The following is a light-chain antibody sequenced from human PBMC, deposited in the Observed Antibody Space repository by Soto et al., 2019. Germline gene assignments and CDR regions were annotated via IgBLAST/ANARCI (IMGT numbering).Light chain of an antibody. V-gene: IGLV2-8*01. Sequence: QSALTQPPSASGSPGQSVTISCTGTSSDVGGYNYVSWYQQHPGKAPNLMIYEVSKRPSGVPDRFSGSKSGNTASLTVSGLQAEDEADYYCSSYAVSNNAHVVFGGGTKLTVL. CDR1: SSDVGGYNY. CDR2: EVS. CDR3: SSYAVSNNAHVV. J-gene: IGLJ2*01.